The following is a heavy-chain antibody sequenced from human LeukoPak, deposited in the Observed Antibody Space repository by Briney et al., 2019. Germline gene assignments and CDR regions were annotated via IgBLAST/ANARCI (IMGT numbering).Heavy chain of an antibody. D-gene: IGHD2-15*01. V-gene: IGHV4-38-2*02. CDR2: IYHSGST. J-gene: IGHJ4*02. CDR3: ARGAELPDY. Sequence: SETLSLTCTVSGYSISSAYYWGWIRQPPGKGLEWIGSIYHSGSTYYNPSLKSRVTISVDTSKNQFSLKLSSVTAADTAVYYCARGAELPDYWGQGTLVTVSS. CDR1: GYSISSAYY.